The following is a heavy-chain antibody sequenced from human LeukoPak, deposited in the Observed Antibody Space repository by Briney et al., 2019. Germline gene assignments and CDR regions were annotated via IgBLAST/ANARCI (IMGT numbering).Heavy chain of an antibody. Sequence: GGSLRLSCAASGFTFSSYAMHWVRQAPGKGLEWVAVISYDGSNKYYADSVKGRFTISRDNSKNTLYLQMNSLRAEDTAVYYCAREGEIAAYWFDPWGQGTLVTVSS. J-gene: IGHJ5*02. D-gene: IGHD6-6*01. V-gene: IGHV3-30-3*01. CDR3: AREGEIAAYWFDP. CDR1: GFTFSSYA. CDR2: ISYDGSNK.